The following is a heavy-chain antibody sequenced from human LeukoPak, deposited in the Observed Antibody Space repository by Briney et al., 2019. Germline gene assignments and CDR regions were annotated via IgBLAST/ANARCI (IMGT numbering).Heavy chain of an antibody. Sequence: RGSLRLSCAASGVSFSSYSMHWGCHGPHEGLGRGSVISYDGSNKYYADSVKGRFTISRDHSKNTLYLPMNSLRAEDTAVYYCAKCTVTIGGRSYYYYYVMDVWGQGTTVTVSS. CDR2: ISYDGSNK. CDR3: AKCTVTIGGRSYYYYYVMDV. CDR1: GVSFSSYS. D-gene: IGHD4-17*01. J-gene: IGHJ6*02. V-gene: IGHV3-30*18.